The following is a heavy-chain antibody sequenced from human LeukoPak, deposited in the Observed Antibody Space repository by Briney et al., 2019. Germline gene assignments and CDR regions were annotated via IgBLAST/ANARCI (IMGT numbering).Heavy chain of an antibody. D-gene: IGHD3-10*01. CDR3: ARQISGNRDY. Sequence: SETLSLTCAVSGVPISGYYWIWIRQSPRRGLEYIGSIFYREGFSYGGTTFYNPSLQSRVTISVDTSKNTFSLRLSSVTAADTAVYYCARQISGNRDYWGQGTLVTVSA. CDR1: GVPISGYY. J-gene: IGHJ4*02. CDR2: IFYREGFSYGGTT. V-gene: IGHV4-59*05.